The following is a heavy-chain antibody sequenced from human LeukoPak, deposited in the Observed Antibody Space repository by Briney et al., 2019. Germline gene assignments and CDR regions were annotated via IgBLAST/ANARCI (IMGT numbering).Heavy chain of an antibody. D-gene: IGHD6-13*01. CDR3: ARDLRSSWGHDYFDY. CDR2: IYYSGST. Sequence: SQTLSLTCTVSGGSIAGGDYYWSWIRQPPGKGLEWIGYIYYSGSTNYNPSLKSRVTISVDTSKNQFSLKLSSVTAADTAVYYCARDLRSSWGHDYFDYWGQGTLVTVSS. CDR1: GGSIAGGDYY. J-gene: IGHJ4*02. V-gene: IGHV4-61*08.